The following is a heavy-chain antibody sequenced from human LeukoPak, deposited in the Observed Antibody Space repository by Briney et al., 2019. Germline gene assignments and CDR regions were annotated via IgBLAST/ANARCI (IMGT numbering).Heavy chain of an antibody. CDR1: GYTFTSYD. CDR3: ARARNAITIFGVVTVRGGMDV. Sequence: ASVTVSCKASGYTFTSYDINWVRQATGQGLEWMGWMNPNSGNTGYAQKFQGRVTMTRNTSISTAYMELSSLRSEDTAVYYCARARNAITIFGVVTVRGGMDVWGQGTTVTVSS. J-gene: IGHJ6*02. CDR2: MNPNSGNT. V-gene: IGHV1-8*01. D-gene: IGHD3-3*01.